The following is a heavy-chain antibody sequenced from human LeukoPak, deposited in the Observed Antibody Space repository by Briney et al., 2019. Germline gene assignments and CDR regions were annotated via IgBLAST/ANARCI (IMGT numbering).Heavy chain of an antibody. CDR1: GGSFSGYY. CDR3: ARGSRLTGTFDI. D-gene: IGHD3-9*01. Sequence: SETLSLTCALYGGSFSGYYWSWIRQPPRKGLEWIGEINHSGSTNYSPSLKSRVTISLDTSKNQFSLKLSSVTAADTAVYYCARGSRLTGTFDIWGQGTMVTVSS. V-gene: IGHV4-34*01. J-gene: IGHJ3*02. CDR2: INHSGST.